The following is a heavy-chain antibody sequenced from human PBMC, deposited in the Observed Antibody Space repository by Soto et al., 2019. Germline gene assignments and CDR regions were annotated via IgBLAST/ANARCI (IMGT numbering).Heavy chain of an antibody. CDR1: GGSFSGYY. Sequence: PSETLSLTCAVYGGSFSGYYWIWIRQPPGKGLEWIGEINHSGSTNYNPSLKSRVTISVDTSKNQFSLKLSSVTAADTAVYYCASKWLRSNWFDPWGQGTLVTVSS. CDR3: ASKWLRSNWFDP. V-gene: IGHV4-34*01. J-gene: IGHJ5*02. D-gene: IGHD5-12*01. CDR2: INHSGST.